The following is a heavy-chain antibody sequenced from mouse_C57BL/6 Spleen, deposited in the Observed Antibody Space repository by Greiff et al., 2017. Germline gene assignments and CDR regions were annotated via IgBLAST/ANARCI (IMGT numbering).Heavy chain of an antibody. CDR1: GYTFTDYY. J-gene: IGHJ2*01. CDR3: ARTLAISTTVGARDY. D-gene: IGHD1-1*01. V-gene: IGHV1-26*01. Sequence: EVQLQQSGPELVKPGASVKISCKASGYTFTDYYMNWVKQSHGKSLEWIGAINPNNGGTSYNQKFKGKATLTVDKSSSTAYMELRSLTSEDSAVXYCARTLAISTTVGARDYWGQGTTLTVSS. CDR2: INPNNGGT.